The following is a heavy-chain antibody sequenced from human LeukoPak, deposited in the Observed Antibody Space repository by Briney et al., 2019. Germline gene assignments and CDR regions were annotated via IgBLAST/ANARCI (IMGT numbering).Heavy chain of an antibody. Sequence: GGSLRLSCAASGFTFSSYSMNWVREAPGKGLEWVSSISSSSSYIYYADSVKGRFTISRDNAKNSLYLQMNSLRAEDTAVYYCARKPTEYCSGGSCLGGWGQGTLVTVSS. CDR3: ARKPTEYCSGGSCLGG. CDR1: GFTFSSYS. J-gene: IGHJ4*02. D-gene: IGHD2-15*01. CDR2: ISSSSSYI. V-gene: IGHV3-21*01.